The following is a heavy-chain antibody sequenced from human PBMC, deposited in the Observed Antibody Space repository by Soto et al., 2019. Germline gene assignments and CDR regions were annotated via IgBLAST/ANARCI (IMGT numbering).Heavy chain of an antibody. Sequence: GGSLRLSXAASGFTFSNAWMSWVRQAPGKGLEWVGRIKSKTDGGTTDYAAPVKGRFTISRDDSKNTLYLQVNSLKTEDTAVYYCTTAATREEWELLSYYYYGMDVWGQGTTVTVSS. CDR2: IKSKTDGGTT. V-gene: IGHV3-15*01. J-gene: IGHJ6*02. CDR1: GFTFSNAW. D-gene: IGHD1-26*01. CDR3: TTAATREEWELLSYYYYGMDV.